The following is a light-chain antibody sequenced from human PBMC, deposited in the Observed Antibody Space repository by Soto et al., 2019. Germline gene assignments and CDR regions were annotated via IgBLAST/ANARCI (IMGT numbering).Light chain of an antibody. Sequence: EIVLTQSPGTLSLSPGDTATLSCRASQSVRSNFLAWYQHKPGQAPRLLIHDEYSLATGIPDRFSGSGSDRDFTLTISRLEPEDVAVYYGQQYAGSHRTFGQGTKLEIK. CDR2: DEY. CDR1: QSVRSNF. V-gene: IGKV3-20*01. J-gene: IGKJ2*02. CDR3: QQYAGSHRT.